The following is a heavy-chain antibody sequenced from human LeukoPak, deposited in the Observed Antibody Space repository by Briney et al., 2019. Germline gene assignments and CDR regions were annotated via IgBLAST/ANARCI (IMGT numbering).Heavy chain of an antibody. CDR2: ITDTGGST. Sequence: GGSLRLSCAASGFTFSNYAMSWVRQAPGKGLEWVSSITDTGGSTYYADSVKGRFTISRDNSKNTLYLQMSSLRAEDTAVYYCAKGKGDFWSGHHYWGQGTLVTVSS. CDR1: GFTFSNYA. J-gene: IGHJ4*02. V-gene: IGHV3-23*01. CDR3: AKGKGDFWSGHHY. D-gene: IGHD3-3*01.